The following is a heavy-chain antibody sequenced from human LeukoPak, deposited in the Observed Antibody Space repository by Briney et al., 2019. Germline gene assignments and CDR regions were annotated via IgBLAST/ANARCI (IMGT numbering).Heavy chain of an antibody. CDR2: ISAYNGNT. J-gene: IGHJ4*02. D-gene: IGHD2-2*01. CDR3: ARDFSRFRPDYCSSATCPSFDY. CDR1: GYTFTSYG. Sequence: ASVKVSCKASGYTFTSYGISWVRQAPGQGLEWMGWISAYNGNTNYAQKLQGRVTMTTDTSTSTAYMELRSLRSDDTAVYYRARDFSRFRPDYCSSATCPSFDYWGQGTLVTVSS. V-gene: IGHV1-18*01.